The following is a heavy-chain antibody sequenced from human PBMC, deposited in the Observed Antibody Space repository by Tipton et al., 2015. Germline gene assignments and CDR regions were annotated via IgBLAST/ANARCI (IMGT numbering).Heavy chain of an antibody. CDR1: GGSVSSGSYH. V-gene: IGHV4-61*01. CDR2: ITFRDNT. J-gene: IGHJ6*02. CDR3: ARDLEHGMDV. Sequence: TLSLTCTVSGGSVSSGSYHWRWVRQPPGKGLEWIGYITFRDNTHYNPSLKSRITISINTAKNQFSLKMSPVTAADTAVYFCARDLEHGMDVWGQGTTVTVS.